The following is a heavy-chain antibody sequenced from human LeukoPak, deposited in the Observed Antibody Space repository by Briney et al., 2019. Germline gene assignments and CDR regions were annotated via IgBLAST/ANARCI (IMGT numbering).Heavy chain of an antibody. CDR3: AKWNEVVAAIDYGDHY. CDR1: GFTFSNGW. J-gene: IGHJ4*02. CDR2: ISGSGGST. D-gene: IGHD2-15*01. Sequence: GGSLRLSCAVSGFTFSNGWMSWVRQAPGKGLEWVSAISGSGGSTYYADSVKGRFTISRDNSKNTLYLQMNSLRAEDTAVYYCAKWNEVVAAIDYGDHYWGQGTLVTVSS. V-gene: IGHV3-23*01.